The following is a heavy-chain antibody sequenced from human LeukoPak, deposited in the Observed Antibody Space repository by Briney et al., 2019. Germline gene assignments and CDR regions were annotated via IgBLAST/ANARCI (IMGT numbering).Heavy chain of an antibody. Sequence: PSETLSLTCTVSGDSISSYYWSWIRQPPGKGLEWIGYIDYSGSSNSYPSLKSRVTISVDTSKNQFSLKLSSVTAADTAVYYCARAMTTVTTFDYWGQGTLVTVSS. D-gene: IGHD4-17*01. J-gene: IGHJ4*02. CDR1: GDSISSYY. CDR3: ARAMTTVTTFDY. CDR2: IDYSGSS. V-gene: IGHV4-59*08.